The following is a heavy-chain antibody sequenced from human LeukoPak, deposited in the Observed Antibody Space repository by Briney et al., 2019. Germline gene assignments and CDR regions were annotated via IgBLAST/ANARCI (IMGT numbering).Heavy chain of an antibody. D-gene: IGHD6-13*01. J-gene: IGHJ4*02. CDR1: GYTFTGYY. CDR2: INPNNGGT. V-gene: IGHV1-2*02. Sequence: EASVKVSCKSSGYTFTGYYLHWVRQAPGQGLEWMGWINPNNGGTNYAQKFQGRVTMTRDTSISTAYMELSRLTSDDTAVYYCARDRIEAAGVFPDYWGQGTLVTVSS. CDR3: ARDRIEAAGVFPDY.